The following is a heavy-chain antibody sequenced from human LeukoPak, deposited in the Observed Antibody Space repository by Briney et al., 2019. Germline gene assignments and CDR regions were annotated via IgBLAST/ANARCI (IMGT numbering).Heavy chain of an antibody. CDR1: GGSISSSSYY. D-gene: IGHD6-19*01. V-gene: IGHV4-39*01. CDR3: ARHIPVGQWLGYFDY. CDR2: IYYSGST. J-gene: IGHJ4*02. Sequence: PSETLSLTCTVSGGSISSSSYYWGWIRQPPGKGLEWIGSIYYSGSTYDNPSLKSRVTISVDTSKNQFSLKLSSVTAADTAVYYCARHIPVGQWLGYFDYWGQGTLVTVSS.